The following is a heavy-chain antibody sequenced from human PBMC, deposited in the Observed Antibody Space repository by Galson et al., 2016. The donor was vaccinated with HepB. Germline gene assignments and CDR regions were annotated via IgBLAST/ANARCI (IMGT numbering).Heavy chain of an antibody. J-gene: IGHJ3*01. D-gene: IGHD1-1*01. V-gene: IGHV3-21*01. CDR1: GFTFKTYT. Sequence: SLRLSCAASGFTFKTYTMNWVRQAPGRAPEWVSSISSSKTYIYYADSVRGRFTVSRDNAKDSRYLQMYSLRAEDTATYYCAREGSVVKPTDPVSAFDSWGQGTVVTVSS. CDR2: ISSSKTYI. CDR3: AREGSVVKPTDPVSAFDS.